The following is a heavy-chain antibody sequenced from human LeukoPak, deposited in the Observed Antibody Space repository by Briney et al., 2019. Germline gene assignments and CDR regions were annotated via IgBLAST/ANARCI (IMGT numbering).Heavy chain of an antibody. J-gene: IGHJ4*02. V-gene: IGHV3-30*18. D-gene: IGHD3-10*01. CDR3: AKAWTTLVLDY. CDR2: ISYDGSNK. Sequence: PGRSLRLSCAASGFTFSSYDIHWVRQAPGKGLDWVAVISYDGSNKYYADSVKGRFTISRDNSKNTLYLQMNSLRTEDTAVYYCAKAWTTLVLDYWGQGALVTVS. CDR1: GFTFSSYD.